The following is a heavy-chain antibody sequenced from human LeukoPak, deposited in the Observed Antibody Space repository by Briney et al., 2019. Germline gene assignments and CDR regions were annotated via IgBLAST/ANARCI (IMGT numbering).Heavy chain of an antibody. CDR1: GITFRSYG. D-gene: IGHD4-17*01. Sequence: GGSLRLSCAASGITFRSYGMHWVRQAPGKGLEWVAVISYDGSHKYYADSVRGRFSISRDNSKNTLYLQMNSLRADDTAVYYCAKGARGDTVTSIVGLNWFDPWGQGTLVTVSS. CDR3: AKGARGDTVTSIVGLNWFDP. V-gene: IGHV3-30*18. CDR2: ISYDGSHK. J-gene: IGHJ5*02.